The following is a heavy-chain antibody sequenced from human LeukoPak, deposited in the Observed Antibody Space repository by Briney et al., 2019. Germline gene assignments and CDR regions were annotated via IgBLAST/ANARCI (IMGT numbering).Heavy chain of an antibody. CDR1: GFTLSSYW. J-gene: IGHJ2*01. CDR2: ISSDGSSS. CDR3: ARAGGYPYWHFVL. V-gene: IGHV3-74*01. D-gene: IGHD6-25*01. Sequence: GGSLRLSCAASGFTLSSYWMHWVRQAPGKGLVWVSHISSDGSSSTYADSMKGQFTISRDTAKNTLFLQMNSLRAEDTAVYYCARAGGYPYWHFVLWGRGTLVTVPS.